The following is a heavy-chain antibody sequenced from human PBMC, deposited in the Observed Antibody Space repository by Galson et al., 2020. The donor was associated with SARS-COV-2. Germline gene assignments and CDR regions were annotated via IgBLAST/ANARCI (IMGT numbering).Heavy chain of an antibody. V-gene: IGHV3-23*01. D-gene: IGHD3-10*01. Sequence: GESLNISCAASGFTFSSYAMSWVRQAPGKGLEWVSAISGSGGSTYYADSVKGRFTISRDNSKNTLYLQMNSLRAEDTAVYYCANLFREGHWGQGTLVTVSS. CDR1: GFTFSSYA. CDR3: ANLFREGH. J-gene: IGHJ4*02. CDR2: ISGSGGST.